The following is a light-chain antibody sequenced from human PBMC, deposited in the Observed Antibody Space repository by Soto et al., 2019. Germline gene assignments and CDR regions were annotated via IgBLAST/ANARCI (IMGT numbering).Light chain of an antibody. CDR2: GAS. Sequence: EIVLTQSPATLSLSPGERATLSCRASQSVYNNYLSWYQQKPGQTPRLLVNGASNRATGTPDRFSGGGSGTDFTLTISSLEPEDFAVYYCQQYGLPPRTFGQGTRVEIK. CDR1: QSVYNNY. J-gene: IGKJ2*02. V-gene: IGKV3-20*01. CDR3: QQYGLPPRT.